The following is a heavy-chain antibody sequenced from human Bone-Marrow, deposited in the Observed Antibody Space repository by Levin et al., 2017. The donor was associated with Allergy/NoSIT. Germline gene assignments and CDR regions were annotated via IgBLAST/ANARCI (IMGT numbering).Heavy chain of an antibody. Sequence: SETLSLTCNVSGGSISTSSYYWGWIRQPPGKGLEWVGSIYYSGSTFHNPSLKSRVIISVDTSKNQFSLKLSSVTATDTAVYYCASPSCSVSSGYNMGVWGQGTTVLVPS. J-gene: IGHJ6*02. CDR2: IYYSGST. V-gene: IGHV4-39*01. CDR3: ASPSCSVSSGYNMGV. CDR1: GGSISTSSYY. D-gene: IGHD6-25*01.